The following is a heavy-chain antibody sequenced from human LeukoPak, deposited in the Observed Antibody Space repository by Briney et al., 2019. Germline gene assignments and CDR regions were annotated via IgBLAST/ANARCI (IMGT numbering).Heavy chain of an antibody. D-gene: IGHD3-10*01. CDR3: AKDPAHRVILWFGELGVGYFDY. Sequence: PGGSLRLSCAASGFTFSSYAMHWVRQAPGKGLEWVAVISYDGSNKYYADSVKGRFTISRDNSKNTLYLQMNSLRAEDTAVYYCAKDPAHRVILWFGELGVGYFDYWGQGTLVTVSS. V-gene: IGHV3-30-3*01. CDR2: ISYDGSNK. CDR1: GFTFSSYA. J-gene: IGHJ4*02.